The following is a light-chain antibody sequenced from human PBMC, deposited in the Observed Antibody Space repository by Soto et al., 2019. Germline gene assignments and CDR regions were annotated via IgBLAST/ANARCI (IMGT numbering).Light chain of an antibody. CDR3: QPYRSAPFT. CDR2: GAS. J-gene: IGKJ3*01. CDR1: QSISSDH. Sequence: EIVLTQSPGILSLSPGERATLACRASQSISSDHLAWYQQRPGQSPRLLIYGASSRTTGVPDRFSGSGSGTDFTLTISRLEPEDFAVYYCQPYRSAPFTFGPGTKVDIK. V-gene: IGKV3-20*01.